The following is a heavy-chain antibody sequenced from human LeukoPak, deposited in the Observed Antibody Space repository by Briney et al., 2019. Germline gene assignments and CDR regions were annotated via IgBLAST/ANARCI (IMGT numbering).Heavy chain of an antibody. CDR2: IYYTGST. J-gene: IGHJ4*02. CDR3: ARGLNRNDYGDYGY. CDR1: GGSLSNY. Sequence: KSSETLSLTCTVSGGSLSNYWTWIRQPPGKGLEWIGYIYYTGSTSYNPSLKSRVTISVQTSKNQFSLKLSSVTAADTAVYYCARGLNRNDYGDYGYWGQGTLVTVSS. V-gene: IGHV4-59*01. D-gene: IGHD4-17*01.